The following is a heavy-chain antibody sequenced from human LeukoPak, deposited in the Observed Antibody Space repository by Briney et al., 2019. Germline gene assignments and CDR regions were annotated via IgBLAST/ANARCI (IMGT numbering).Heavy chain of an antibody. Sequence: SEALSLTCTVSGGSISSYYWSWIRQPPGKGLEWIGYIYYSGSTNYNPSLKSRVTISVDTSKNQFSLKLSSVTAADTAVYYCAREVSEDYDFWSGYSPDAFDIWGQGTMVTVSS. CDR3: AREVSEDYDFWSGYSPDAFDI. CDR2: IYYSGST. V-gene: IGHV4-59*01. D-gene: IGHD3-3*01. CDR1: GGSISSYY. J-gene: IGHJ3*02.